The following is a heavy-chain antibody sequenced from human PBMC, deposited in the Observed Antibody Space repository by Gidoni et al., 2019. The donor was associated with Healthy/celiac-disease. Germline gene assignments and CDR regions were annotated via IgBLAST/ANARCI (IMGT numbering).Heavy chain of an antibody. CDR2: IDWDDDK. J-gene: IGHJ2*01. Sequence: QVTLRESGPALVKPTQTLTLTCTFSGFSLSTSGMCVSWIRQPPGKALEWLALIDWDDDKYYSTSLKTRLTISKDTSKNQVVLTMTNMDPVDTATYYCARIRSSSVAGTHWYFDLWGRGTLVTVSS. V-gene: IGHV2-70*01. D-gene: IGHD6-19*01. CDR1: GFSLSTSGMC. CDR3: ARIRSSSVAGTHWYFDL.